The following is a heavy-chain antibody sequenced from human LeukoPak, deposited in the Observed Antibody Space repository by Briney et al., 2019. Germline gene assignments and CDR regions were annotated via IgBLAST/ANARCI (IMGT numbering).Heavy chain of an antibody. V-gene: IGHV4-31*02. CDR3: ARAGYSSQVIDY. CDR1: GFTFSSYG. CDR2: IYYSGST. D-gene: IGHD6-19*01. Sequence: LRLSCAASGFTFSSYGMHWVRQHPGKGLEWIGYIYYSGSTYYNPSLKSRVTISVDTSKNQFSLKLSSVTAADTAVYYCARAGYSSQVIDYWGQGTLVTVSS. J-gene: IGHJ4*02.